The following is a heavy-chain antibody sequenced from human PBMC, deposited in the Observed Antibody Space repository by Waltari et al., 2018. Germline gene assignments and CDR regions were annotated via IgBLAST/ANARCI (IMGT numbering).Heavy chain of an antibody. CDR1: GYTFTSYY. CDR2: SNRSGGRT. CDR3: ARARLGNGRYDY. D-gene: IGHD2-15*01. J-gene: IGHJ4*02. Sequence: QVQLVQSGAEVKKPGASVKVSCKASGYTFTSYYMHWVRQAPGQGLEWMGRSNRSGGRTSYAKKCQGRVTMTRDTSTSTVYMELSSLRSEDTAVYYCARARLGNGRYDYWGQGTLVTVSS. V-gene: IGHV1-46*01.